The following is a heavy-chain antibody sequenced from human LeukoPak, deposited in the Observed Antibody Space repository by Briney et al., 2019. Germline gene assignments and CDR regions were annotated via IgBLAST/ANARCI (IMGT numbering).Heavy chain of an antibody. V-gene: IGHV4-34*01. CDR2: INHSGST. Sequence: PSETLSLTCAVYGGSFSGYYWSWIRQPPGKGLEWIGEINHSGSTNYNPSLKSRVTISVDTSKNQFSLKLSSVTAADTAVYYCARGPTWGSYRYPSRSFDYWGQGTLVTVSS. J-gene: IGHJ4*02. CDR1: GGSFSGYY. D-gene: IGHD3-16*02. CDR3: ARGPTWGSYRYPSRSFDY.